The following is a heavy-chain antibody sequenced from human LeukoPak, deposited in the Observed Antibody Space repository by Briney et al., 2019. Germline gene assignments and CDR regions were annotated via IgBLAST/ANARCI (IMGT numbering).Heavy chain of an antibody. V-gene: IGHV3-30*02. CDR1: GLTFSSYG. CDR3: AKGGGYEAQYYYYYLDV. J-gene: IGHJ6*03. D-gene: IGHD5-12*01. CDR2: IRYDGRNK. Sequence: GGSLRLSCAASGLTFSSYGIDWVRQAPGRGLGWVAFIRYDGRNKYYAHSGKGPFTVSRDNSKTTLYLQMKSLRAEDTAVYYCAKGGGYEAQYYYYYLDVWGKGTTVTISS.